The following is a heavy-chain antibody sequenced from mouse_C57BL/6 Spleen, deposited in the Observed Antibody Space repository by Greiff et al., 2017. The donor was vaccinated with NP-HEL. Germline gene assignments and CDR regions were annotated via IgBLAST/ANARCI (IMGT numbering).Heavy chain of an antibody. J-gene: IGHJ2*01. V-gene: IGHV5-9*01. CDR1: GFTFSSYT. CDR3: ARLSFDY. CDR2: ISGGGGNT. Sequence: EVKLMESGGGLVKPGGSLKLSCAASGFTFSSYTMSWVRQTPEKRLEWVATISGGGGNTYYPDSVKGRFTISRDNAKNTLYLQMSILRSEDTALYYCARLSFDYWGQGTTLTVSS.